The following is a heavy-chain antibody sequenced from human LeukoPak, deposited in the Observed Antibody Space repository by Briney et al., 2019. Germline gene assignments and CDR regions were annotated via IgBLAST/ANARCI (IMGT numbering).Heavy chain of an antibody. V-gene: IGHV4-34*01. Sequence: PSETLSLTCAVYGGSFSGYYWSWIRQPPGKGLEWIGEINHSGSTNYNPSLKSRVTISLDTSKNQFSLKLSSVTAADTAVYYCAGHHPRNTVDFWGQGTLVTVSS. CDR3: AGHHPRNTVDF. CDR1: GGSFSGYY. J-gene: IGHJ4*02. D-gene: IGHD2/OR15-2a*01. CDR2: INHSGST.